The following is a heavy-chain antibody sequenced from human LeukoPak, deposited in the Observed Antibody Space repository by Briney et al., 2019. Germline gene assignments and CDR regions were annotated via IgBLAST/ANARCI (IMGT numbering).Heavy chain of an antibody. D-gene: IGHD1-26*01. CDR2: INSDGSST. CDR3: ARRPYSTSLGYYFDY. J-gene: IGHJ4*02. V-gene: IGHV3-74*01. Sequence: GGSLRLSCVASGFSFSDYWMHWVRQAPGKGLVWVSHINSDGSSTNYADSVKGRFTVSRDNAKNTLYLQMNSLRAGDTAVYYCARRPYSTSLGYYFDYWGQGTLVTVSS. CDR1: GFSFSDYW.